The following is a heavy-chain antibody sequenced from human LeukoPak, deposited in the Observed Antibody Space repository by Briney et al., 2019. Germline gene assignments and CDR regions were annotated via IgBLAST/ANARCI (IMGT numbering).Heavy chain of an antibody. D-gene: IGHD3-22*01. CDR1: GASISSGYW. CDR2: ISHTGSTT. V-gene: IGHV4-4*02. Sequence: SETLSLTCAASGASISSGYWWSWVRQPPGKGLEWIGEISHTGSTTNHNPPLKSRVTISIDKSKNQFSLKLSSVTAADTAVYYCARNGYYSADHWGQGILVTVSS. CDR3: ARNGYYSADH. J-gene: IGHJ4*02.